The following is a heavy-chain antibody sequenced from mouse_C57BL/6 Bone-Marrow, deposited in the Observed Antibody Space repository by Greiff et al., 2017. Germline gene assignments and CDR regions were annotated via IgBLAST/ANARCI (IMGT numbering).Heavy chain of an antibody. J-gene: IGHJ2*01. Sequence: QVQLQQPGAELVRPGSSVKLSCKASGYTFTSYWMHWVKQRPIQGLEWIGNIDPSDSETHYNQKFKDKATLTEDKSSSTAYMQLSSLTSEDSAVYYCARSGLLYYFDYWGQGTTLTVSS. V-gene: IGHV1-52*01. D-gene: IGHD3-1*01. CDR2: IDPSDSET. CDR1: GYTFTSYW. CDR3: ARSGLLYYFDY.